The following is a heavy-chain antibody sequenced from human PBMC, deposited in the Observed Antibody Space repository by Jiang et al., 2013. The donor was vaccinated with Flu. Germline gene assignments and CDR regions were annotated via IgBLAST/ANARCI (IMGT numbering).Heavy chain of an antibody. V-gene: IGHV4-59*01. Sequence: PGLVKPSETLSLTCTVSGGSISSYYWSWIRQPPGKGLEWIGYIYYSGSTNYNPSLKSRVTISVDTSKNQFSLKLSSVTAADTAVYYCARDRRVGWFDPWGQGTLVTVSS. D-gene: IGHD1-26*01. J-gene: IGHJ5*02. CDR3: ARDRRVGWFDP. CDR2: IYYSGST. CDR1: GGSISSYY.